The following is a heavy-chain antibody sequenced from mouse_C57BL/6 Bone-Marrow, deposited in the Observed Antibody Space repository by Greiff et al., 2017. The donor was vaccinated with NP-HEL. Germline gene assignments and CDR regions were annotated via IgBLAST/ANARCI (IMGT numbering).Heavy chain of an antibody. Sequence: QVQLQQPGAELVKPGASVKLSCKASGYTFTSYWMQWVKQRPGQGLEWIGEIDPSDSYTNYNQKFKGKATLTVDTSSSTAYMQLSSLTSEDSAVYYCARGPYWGRGTSVTVTA. J-gene: IGHJ4*01. CDR1: GYTFTSYW. CDR2: IDPSDSYT. V-gene: IGHV1-50*01. CDR3: ARGPY.